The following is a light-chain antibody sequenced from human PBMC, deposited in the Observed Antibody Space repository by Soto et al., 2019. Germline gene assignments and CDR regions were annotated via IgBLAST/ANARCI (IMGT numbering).Light chain of an antibody. V-gene: IGKV1-9*01. CDR1: QGINIF. CDR3: QQRNSYPRT. CDR2: AAS. J-gene: IGKJ1*01. Sequence: DIQLTQTPSFLSASVGDRVTITCRASQGINIFLAWFQQKPGKAPNLLISAASTLQSGVPSRFSGSGSETVSTLTIIGLQAEDPATYCCQQRNSYPRTFGQGTNVDIK.